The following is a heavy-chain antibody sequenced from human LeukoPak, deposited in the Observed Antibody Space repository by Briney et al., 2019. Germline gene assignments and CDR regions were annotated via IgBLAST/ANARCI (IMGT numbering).Heavy chain of an antibody. CDR1: GFSISTYW. CDR3: ARGYCSGGVCYSIYFDY. Sequence: GGSLRLSCAASGFSISTYWMSWVRQAPGKGLEWVANIKQDGSKKCYVDSVKGRFTMSRDNAKNSLYLQMSSLRAEDTAVYYCARGYCSGGVCYSIYFDYWGQGTLVTVSS. CDR2: IKQDGSKK. V-gene: IGHV3-7*01. J-gene: IGHJ4*02. D-gene: IGHD2-15*01.